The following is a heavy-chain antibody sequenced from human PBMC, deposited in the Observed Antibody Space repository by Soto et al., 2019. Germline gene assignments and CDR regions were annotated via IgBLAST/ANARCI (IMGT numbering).Heavy chain of an antibody. D-gene: IGHD6-19*01. CDR1: GFTFSTFG. CDR2: ISADGSNT. V-gene: IGHV3-30*18. Sequence: ESVGGVVQPGRSLRLSCVASGFTFSTFGMHWVRQAPGKGLEWVAVISADGSNTYYGDSVRGQFTISRDNTKHTLYLQMNRLRSGDTAMYYGAKTDAGGRGGWWQLYYCDSCGQGALVAVSS. J-gene: IGHJ4*02. CDR3: AKTDAGGRGGWWQLYYCDS.